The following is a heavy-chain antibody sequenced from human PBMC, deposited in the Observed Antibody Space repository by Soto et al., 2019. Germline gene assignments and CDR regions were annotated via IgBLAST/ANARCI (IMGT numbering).Heavy chain of an antibody. Sequence: SETLSLTCSVSGYSVTSSDYYWSWIRQPPGKELEWIGSMFYSGLTYYNPSLKSRVTLSVDTSKNQFSVRLNSVTDADTAVYYFAPLSVSLSGPYGIHVWGQGTTVTVSS. CDR3: APLSVSLSGPYGIHV. CDR1: GYSVTSSDYY. J-gene: IGHJ6*02. CDR2: MFYSGLT. V-gene: IGHV4-39*01. D-gene: IGHD2-15*01.